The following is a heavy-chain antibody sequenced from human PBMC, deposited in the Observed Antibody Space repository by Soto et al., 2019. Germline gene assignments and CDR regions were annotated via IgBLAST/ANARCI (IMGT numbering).Heavy chain of an antibody. J-gene: IGHJ4*02. CDR3: AREIVVVTDTSRVFDY. Sequence: GASVKVSCKASGYTFTSYYMHWVRQAPGQGLEWMGIINPSGGSTSYAQKFQGRVTMTRDTSTSTVYMELSSLRSEDTAVYYCAREIVVVTDTSRVFDYWGQGTLVTVSS. CDR2: INPSGGST. V-gene: IGHV1-46*01. D-gene: IGHD2-21*02. CDR1: GYTFTSYY.